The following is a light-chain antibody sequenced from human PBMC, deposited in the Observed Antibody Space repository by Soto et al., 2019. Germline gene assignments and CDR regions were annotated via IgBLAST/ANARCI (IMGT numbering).Light chain of an antibody. V-gene: IGKV1-39*01. CDR2: AAS. CDR3: QQSYRTPHT. J-gene: IGKJ2*01. CDR1: QGVSGY. Sequence: DIQMTQSPSSLSASVGDRVTITCRASQGVSGYLPWYQQRQGRAPKLLIYAASNLLSGVPLRFSGSGSGANFTLTITRLQPEDFAPYYCQQSYRTPHTFGQGPKLET.